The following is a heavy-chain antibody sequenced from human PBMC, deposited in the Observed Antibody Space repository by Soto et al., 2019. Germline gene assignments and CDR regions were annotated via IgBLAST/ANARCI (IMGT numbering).Heavy chain of an antibody. J-gene: IGHJ4*02. CDR2: ISGSGGST. CDR1: GFTFSSYA. Sequence: EVQMLESGGGLVQPGESLRLSCAASGFTFSSYAMSWVRQAPGMGLKWVSTISGSGGSTYYAESVKGRFTISRDNSKNTLYLQMNSPRAEDTAVYYCAKDRAEWGSYDYWGQGILVTVSS. CDR3: AKDRAEWGSYDY. V-gene: IGHV3-23*01. D-gene: IGHD7-27*01.